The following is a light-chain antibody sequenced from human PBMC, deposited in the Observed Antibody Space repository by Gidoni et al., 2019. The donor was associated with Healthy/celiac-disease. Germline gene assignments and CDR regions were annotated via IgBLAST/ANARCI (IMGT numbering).Light chain of an antibody. Sequence: QSVLPQPPSASATPGQRVTISCSGSSSNIGSNTVNWYQQLPGTAPKLLIYSNNQRPSGVPDRFSGSKSGTSASLAISGLQSEDEADYYCAAWDDSLNVVVFGGGTKLTVL. J-gene: IGLJ2*01. CDR2: SNN. V-gene: IGLV1-44*01. CDR1: SSNIGSNT. CDR3: AAWDDSLNVVV.